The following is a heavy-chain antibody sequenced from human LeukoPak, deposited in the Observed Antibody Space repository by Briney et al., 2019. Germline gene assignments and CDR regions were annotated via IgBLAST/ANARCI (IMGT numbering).Heavy chain of an antibody. CDR3: ARHGGTYYYDSSGYYYGGETWFDP. D-gene: IGHD3-22*01. V-gene: IGHV5-51*01. Sequence: GGSLKISCQGSGYLFTSYWIGWVRQVPGKGLEGMGIIYPGDSDTRYSPSFQGQVTISADKSISTAYLQWSSLKASDTAMYYCARHGGTYYYDSSGYYYGGETWFDPWGQGTLVTVSS. J-gene: IGHJ5*02. CDR1: GYLFTSYW. CDR2: IYPGDSDT.